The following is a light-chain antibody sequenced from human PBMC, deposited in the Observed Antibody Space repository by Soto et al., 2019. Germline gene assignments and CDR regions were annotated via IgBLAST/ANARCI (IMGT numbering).Light chain of an antibody. CDR1: GSSIGTNN. CDR2: GNN. V-gene: IGLV1-44*01. J-gene: IGLJ2*01. Sequence: QSVLTQPPSASGTPGQRVTISCSGSGSSIGTNNVNWYRQLPGTAPKLLIYGNNPRPSEVPDRFSGSKSGTSASLAISGLQFEDEAEYYCAARDVSLHNMLFGGGTKLTVL. CDR3: AARDVSLHNML.